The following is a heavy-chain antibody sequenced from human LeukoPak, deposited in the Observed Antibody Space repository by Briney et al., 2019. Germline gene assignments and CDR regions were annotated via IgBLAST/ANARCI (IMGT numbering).Heavy chain of an antibody. CDR3: TRSTPYYYDSSGYYQNFVY. D-gene: IGHD3-22*01. CDR1: GFTFGDYA. V-gene: IGHV3-49*04. J-gene: IGHJ4*02. CDR2: IRSKAYGGTT. Sequence: GGSLRLSCTGSGFTFGDYAMSWVRQAPGKGLEWVGFIRSKAYGGTTEYDASVKGRFTISRDDSKSIAYLQMNSLKTEDTAVYYCTRSTPYYYDSSGYYQNFVYWGQGTLVTVSS.